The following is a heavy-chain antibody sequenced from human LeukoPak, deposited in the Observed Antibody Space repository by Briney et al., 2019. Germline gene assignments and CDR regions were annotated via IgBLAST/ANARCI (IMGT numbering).Heavy chain of an antibody. CDR2: ISSSSAYI. Sequence: GGSLRLSCAASGFTFSTYSMNWVRQAPGKGLEWVSSISSSSAYIYYADSVKGRFTISRDNAKNSLYLQMNSLRAEDTAVYCCARSDTGVAPHCFDIWGQGTMVTVSS. J-gene: IGHJ3*02. V-gene: IGHV3-21*01. CDR3: ARSDTGVAPHCFDI. CDR1: GFTFSTYS. D-gene: IGHD6-13*01.